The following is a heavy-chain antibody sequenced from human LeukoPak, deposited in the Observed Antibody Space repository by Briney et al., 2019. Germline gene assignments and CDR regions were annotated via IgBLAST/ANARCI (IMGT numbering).Heavy chain of an antibody. Sequence: GRSLRLSCAASGFTFDDYAMHWVRQAPGKGLEWVSGISWNSGSIGYADSVKGRFTISRDNAKNSLYLQMNSLRAEDTAVYYCARDFPRWLPDYWGQGTLVTVSS. J-gene: IGHJ4*02. D-gene: IGHD4-23*01. V-gene: IGHV3-9*01. CDR1: GFTFDDYA. CDR2: ISWNSGSI. CDR3: ARDFPRWLPDY.